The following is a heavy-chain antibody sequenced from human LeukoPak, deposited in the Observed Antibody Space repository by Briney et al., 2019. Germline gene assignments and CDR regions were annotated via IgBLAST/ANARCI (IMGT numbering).Heavy chain of an antibody. Sequence: PGGSLRLSCAASGFTFSSYEMNWVRQAPGKGLEWVSYISSGGNNIYYADSVKGLFTISRDNAKNSLYLQMSSLGAEDTAVYYCARDSPITGSFYYYMDVWGKGTTVTVSS. CDR1: GFTFSSYE. D-gene: IGHD1-20*01. V-gene: IGHV3-48*03. J-gene: IGHJ6*03. CDR2: ISSGGNNI. CDR3: ARDSPITGSFYYYMDV.